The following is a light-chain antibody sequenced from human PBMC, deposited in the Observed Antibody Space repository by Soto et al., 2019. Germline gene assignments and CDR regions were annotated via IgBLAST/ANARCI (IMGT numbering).Light chain of an antibody. CDR1: QSLTNNY. Sequence: EIVVTKTPGTLSLPTRDRAPLSSRASQSLTNNYFAWYQQKPGRALRLLLDGASPRATGIPDRFSGSGSGTDFTLTISRLEPDDLAVYYCQQYGSSSPVGQGTRPAIK. V-gene: IGKV3-20*01. CDR3: QQYGSSSP. CDR2: GAS. J-gene: IGKJ5*01.